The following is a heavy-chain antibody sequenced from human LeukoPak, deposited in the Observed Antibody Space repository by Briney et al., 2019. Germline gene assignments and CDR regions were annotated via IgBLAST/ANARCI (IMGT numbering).Heavy chain of an antibody. CDR3: ARDGHYGSGSSEYYYMDV. CDR2: IWYDGSNK. D-gene: IGHD3-10*01. J-gene: IGHJ6*03. Sequence: PGGSLRLSCAASGFTFSSYEMNWVRQAPGKGLEWVAVIWYDGSNKYYADSVKGRFTISRDNSKNTLYLQMNSLRAEDTAVYYCARDGHYGSGSSEYYYMDVWGKGTTVTVSS. CDR1: GFTFSSYE. V-gene: IGHV3-33*08.